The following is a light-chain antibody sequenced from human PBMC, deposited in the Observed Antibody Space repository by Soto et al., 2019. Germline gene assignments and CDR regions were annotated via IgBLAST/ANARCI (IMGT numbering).Light chain of an antibody. Sequence: EIVLTQSPGTLSLSPGERATLSCRASQSVSSSYLAWCQQKPGQAPRLLIYGASSRATGIPDRFSGRGSGTDFTLTISRLEPEDFAVYYCQQYGSSPPTFGQGTKVEIK. V-gene: IGKV3-20*01. CDR2: GAS. CDR1: QSVSSSY. J-gene: IGKJ1*01. CDR3: QQYGSSPPT.